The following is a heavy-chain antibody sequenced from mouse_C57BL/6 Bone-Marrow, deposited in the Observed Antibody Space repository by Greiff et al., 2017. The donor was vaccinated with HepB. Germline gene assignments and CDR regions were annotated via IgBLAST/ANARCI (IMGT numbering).Heavy chain of an antibody. D-gene: IGHD2-4*01. CDR2: INPSTGGT. J-gene: IGHJ1*03. V-gene: IGHV1-42*01. Sequence: VQLQQSGPELVKPGASVKISCKASGYSFTGYYMNWVKQSPEKSLEWIGEINPSTGGTTYNQKFKAKATLTVDKSSSTAYMQLKSLTSEDSAVYYCARRDGITTKYFDVWGTGTTVTVSS. CDR3: ARRDGITTKYFDV. CDR1: GYSFTGYY.